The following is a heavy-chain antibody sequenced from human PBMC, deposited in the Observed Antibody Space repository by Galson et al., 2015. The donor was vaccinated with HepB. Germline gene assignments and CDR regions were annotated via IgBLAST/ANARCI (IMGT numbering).Heavy chain of an antibody. Sequence: SVKFSCKASGYTFTTNGISWVRQAPGQGLEWMGWISANSGNTKYAQNLQGRVTLTRDTSTSTAYLELRSLRSDDTAAYYCARDRDYRFDYWGQGTLVTVSS. CDR1: GYTFTTNG. J-gene: IGHJ4*02. CDR2: ISANSGNT. D-gene: IGHD4/OR15-4a*01. CDR3: ARDRDYRFDY. V-gene: IGHV1-18*04.